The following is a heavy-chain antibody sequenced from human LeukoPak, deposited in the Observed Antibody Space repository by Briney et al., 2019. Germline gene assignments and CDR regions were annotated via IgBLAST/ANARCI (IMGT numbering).Heavy chain of an antibody. Sequence: GASVKVSCKASGYTFTSYGISWVRQAPGQGLEWMGWISAYNGNTNYAQKLQGRVTMTTDTSTSTAYMELRSLRSDDTAVYYCARDYRSSSWYDAVARQMYYGMDVWGQGTTVTVSS. CDR2: ISAYNGNT. J-gene: IGHJ6*02. CDR1: GYTFTSYG. D-gene: IGHD6-13*01. V-gene: IGHV1-18*01. CDR3: ARDYRSSSWYDAVARQMYYGMDV.